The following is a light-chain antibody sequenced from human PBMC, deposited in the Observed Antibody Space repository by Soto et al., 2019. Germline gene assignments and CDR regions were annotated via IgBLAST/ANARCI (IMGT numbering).Light chain of an antibody. CDR1: QSVDSTY. CDR3: QQYGSSIT. Sequence: EIVLTQSPGTLSLSPGERATLSCRASQSVDSTYLAWYQQKSGQAPRLLVCGASTRAMGIPGRFSGSGSGTDFTLTISRLEPEDFAVYYCQQYGSSITFGQGTRLEIK. V-gene: IGKV3-20*01. CDR2: GAS. J-gene: IGKJ5*01.